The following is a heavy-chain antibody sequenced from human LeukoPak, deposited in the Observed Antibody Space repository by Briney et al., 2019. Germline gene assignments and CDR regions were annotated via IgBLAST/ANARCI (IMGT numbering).Heavy chain of an antibody. CDR1: GFTFSSYS. J-gene: IGHJ4*02. D-gene: IGHD3-22*01. Sequence: GGSLRLSCAASGFTFSSYSMNWVRQAPGQGLEWVLYISSSSSTIYYADSVKGRFTISRDNAKNSLYLQMDSLRAEDTAVYYCAREPDYYYYDSSGPDYWGQGTLVTVSS. V-gene: IGHV3-48*01. CDR2: ISSSSSTI. CDR3: AREPDYYYYDSSGPDY.